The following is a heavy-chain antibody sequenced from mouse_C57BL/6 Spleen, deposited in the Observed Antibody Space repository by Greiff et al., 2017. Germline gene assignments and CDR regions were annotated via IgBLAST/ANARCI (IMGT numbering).Heavy chain of an antibody. CDR2: ISSGGSYT. D-gene: IGHD3-2*02. CDR3: ARQADRSGYVDY. CDR1: GFTFSSYG. J-gene: IGHJ2*01. Sequence: DVMLVESGGDLVKPGGSLKLSCAASGFTFSSYGMSWVRQTPDKRLEWVATISSGGSYTYYPDSVKGRFTISRDNAKNTLYLQMSSLKSEDTAIDYCARQADRSGYVDYWGQGTTLTVSS. V-gene: IGHV5-6*02.